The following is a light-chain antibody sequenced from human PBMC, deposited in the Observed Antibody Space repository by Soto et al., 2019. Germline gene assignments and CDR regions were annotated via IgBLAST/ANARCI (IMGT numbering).Light chain of an antibody. J-gene: IGKJ4*01. Sequence: IGLTQSPATLSSSPGETATLSCRASQSVSRYLAWYQKKPGQAPRLLIYDASNRATGIPARFSGSGSGTDLTLTISSLETEDFAVYYCQQRSNWPRLTFGGGTKVDIK. CDR1: QSVSRY. V-gene: IGKV3-11*01. CDR3: QQRSNWPRLT. CDR2: DAS.